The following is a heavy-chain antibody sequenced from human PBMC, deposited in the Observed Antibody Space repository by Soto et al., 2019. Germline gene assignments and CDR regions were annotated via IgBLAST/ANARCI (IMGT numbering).Heavy chain of an antibody. Sequence: SVKVSCKASGGTFSSYAISWVRQAPGQGLEWMGGIIPIFGTANYAQKFQGRVTITADESTSTAYMELSSLRSEDTAVYYCARVRYCISTSCYPEDYYYGMDVWGQGTTVTVSS. J-gene: IGHJ6*02. D-gene: IGHD2-2*01. CDR2: IIPIFGTA. CDR1: GGTFSSYA. V-gene: IGHV1-69*13. CDR3: ARVRYCISTSCYPEDYYYGMDV.